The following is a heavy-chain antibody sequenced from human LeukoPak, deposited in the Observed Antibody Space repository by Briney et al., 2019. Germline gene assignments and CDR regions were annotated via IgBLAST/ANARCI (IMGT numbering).Heavy chain of an antibody. CDR2: IMHDGSAE. D-gene: IGHD6-19*01. CDR3: ATGAGRYYQY. Sequence: GGSLRLSCTASGFTFSNYWMKWVRQAPGEGLEWVANIMHDGSAEFYVDSVKGRFTLSRDNAKNSLYLQMNSLRAEDTAVYYCATGAGRYYQYWGPGTLVSVSS. V-gene: IGHV3-7*05. CDR1: GFTFSNYW. J-gene: IGHJ4*02.